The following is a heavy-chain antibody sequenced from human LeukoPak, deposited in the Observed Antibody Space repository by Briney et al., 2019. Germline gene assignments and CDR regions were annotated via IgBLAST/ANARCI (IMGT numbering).Heavy chain of an antibody. CDR1: GGSISSYY. CDR2: IYYSGST. D-gene: IGHD1-14*01. V-gene: IGHV4-59*01. CDR3: ARVTSRLGWFDP. J-gene: IGHJ5*02. Sequence: KASETLSLTCTVSGGSISSYYWSWIRQPPGKGLEWIGYIYYSGSTNYNPSLKSRVTISVDTSKNQFSLRLSSVTAADTAVYYCARVTSRLGWFDPWGQGTLVTVSS.